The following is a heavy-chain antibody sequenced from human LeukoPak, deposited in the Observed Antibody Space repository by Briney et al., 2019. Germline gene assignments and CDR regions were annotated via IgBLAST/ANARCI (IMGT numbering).Heavy chain of an antibody. Sequence: GGSLRLSCAASGFTFSSYSMNWVRQAPGKGLEWVSSISSSSSYIYYADSVKGRFTISRDNAKNPLYLQMNSLRAEDTAVYYCARALYGTDDAFDIWGQGTMVTVSS. D-gene: IGHD4-17*01. V-gene: IGHV3-21*01. CDR1: GFTFSSYS. CDR3: ARALYGTDDAFDI. CDR2: ISSSSSYI. J-gene: IGHJ3*02.